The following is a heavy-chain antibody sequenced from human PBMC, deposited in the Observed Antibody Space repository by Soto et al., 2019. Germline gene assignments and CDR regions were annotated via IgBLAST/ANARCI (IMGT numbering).Heavy chain of an antibody. CDR2: IRSKTHNYAT. V-gene: IGHV3-73*01. J-gene: IGHJ4*02. Sequence: PGGSLRLSCAGSGFTFSDSALHWVRQASGKGLEWIGRIRSKTHNYATGYAASVGGRFTISRDDSKNTAFLQMDSLKTEDTAVYYCSRVYGDTWSNYDSWGQGT. CDR1: GFTFSDSA. D-gene: IGHD4-17*01. CDR3: SRVYGDTWSNYDS.